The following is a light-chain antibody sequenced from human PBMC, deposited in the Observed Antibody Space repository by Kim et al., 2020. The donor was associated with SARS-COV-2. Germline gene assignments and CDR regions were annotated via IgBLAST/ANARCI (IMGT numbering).Light chain of an antibody. CDR2: LNSDGSH. CDR1: SGHRNYA. V-gene: IGLV4-69*01. CDR3: QTGGTGIRV. J-gene: IGLJ3*02. Sequence: QPVLTQSPSASASLGASVKLTCTLSSGHRNYAIAWHQQQPEKGPRYLMKLNSDGSHSKGDGIPDRFSGSSSGAERYLTISSLQSEDEADYYCQTGGTGIRVFGGGTQLTVL.